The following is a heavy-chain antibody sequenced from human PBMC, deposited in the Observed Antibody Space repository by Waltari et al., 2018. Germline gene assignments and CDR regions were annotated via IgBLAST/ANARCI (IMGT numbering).Heavy chain of an antibody. D-gene: IGHD1-26*01. CDR1: GYSISSGYS. J-gene: IGHJ5*02. CDR2: IYHSGST. V-gene: IGHV4-38-2*02. Sequence: QVQLQESGSGLVKPSETLSLTCTVSGYSISSGYSWGWIRLPPGKGLEWIGSIYHSGSTYYNPSLNSRVTISVDTSKNQFSLKLSSVTAADTAVYYCARESRVGATRGWFDPWGQGTLVTVSS. CDR3: ARESRVGATRGWFDP.